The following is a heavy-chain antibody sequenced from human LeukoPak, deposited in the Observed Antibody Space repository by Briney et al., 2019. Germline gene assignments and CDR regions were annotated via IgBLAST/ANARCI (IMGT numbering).Heavy chain of an antibody. CDR3: ARVMRFYYYYYMDV. V-gene: IGHV4-34*01. D-gene: IGHD3-16*01. CDR2: INHSGST. J-gene: IGHJ6*03. Sequence: GSLRLSCAASGFTFSSYWMSWIRQPPGKGLEWIGEINHSGSTNYNPSLKSRVTISVDTSKNQFSLKLSSVTAADTAVYYCARVMRFYYYYYMDVWGKGTTVTVSS. CDR1: GFTFSSYW.